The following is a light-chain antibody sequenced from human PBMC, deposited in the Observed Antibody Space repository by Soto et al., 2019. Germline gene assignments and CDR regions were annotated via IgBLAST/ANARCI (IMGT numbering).Light chain of an antibody. Sequence: EIVLTQSPATLSLSPGERAALSCRASQSVSSYLAWYQQKPGQAPRLLIYDASKRAPGIPARFTGSGSGTDFTLTISSLEPEDFAGYFCQQRSVGPSTFGGGTKVDI. CDR1: QSVSSY. CDR2: DAS. J-gene: IGKJ4*01. CDR3: QQRSVGPST. V-gene: IGKV3-11*01.